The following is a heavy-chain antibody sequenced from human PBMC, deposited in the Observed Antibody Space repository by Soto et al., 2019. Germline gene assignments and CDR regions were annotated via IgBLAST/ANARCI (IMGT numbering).Heavy chain of an antibody. CDR2: IWYDGSNK. CDR1: GFTFSSYG. J-gene: IGHJ4*02. V-gene: IGHV3-33*01. D-gene: IGHD2-15*01. Sequence: PGGSLRLSCAASGFTFSSYGMHWVRQAPGKGLEWVAVIWYDGSNKYYADSVKGRFTISRDNSKNTLYLQMNSLRAEDTAVYYCARDSPVVAARKFDYWGQGTLVTVSS. CDR3: ARDSPVVAARKFDY.